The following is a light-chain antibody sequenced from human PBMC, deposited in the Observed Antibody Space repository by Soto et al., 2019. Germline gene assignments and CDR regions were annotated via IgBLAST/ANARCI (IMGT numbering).Light chain of an antibody. Sequence: EIVMTQSPATLSVSPGESATLSCRASESISRNLAWYQRKPGQAPRLLVYGASTRASGVAARFSGSGSGTEFTLTISSLQSEDFAIYHCQQYHNWPPAWTFGQGTKVEIK. J-gene: IGKJ1*01. CDR3: QQYHNWPPAWT. CDR2: GAS. CDR1: ESISRN. V-gene: IGKV3-15*01.